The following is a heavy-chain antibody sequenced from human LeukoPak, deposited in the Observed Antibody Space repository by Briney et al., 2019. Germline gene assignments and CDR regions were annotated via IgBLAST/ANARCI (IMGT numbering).Heavy chain of an antibody. J-gene: IGHJ4*02. V-gene: IGHV3-23*01. Sequence: GGSLRLSCAASGFTLSYSAMSWVRQAPGRGLECVSVISAGGGESTYYADSVKGRFTISRDDSKSTLYLQMNSLKAEDAAVYYCSRTLWTYNYYFDSWGQGTLVTVSS. D-gene: IGHD3-10*01. CDR3: SRTLWTYNYYFDS. CDR2: ISAGGGEST. CDR1: GFTLSYSA.